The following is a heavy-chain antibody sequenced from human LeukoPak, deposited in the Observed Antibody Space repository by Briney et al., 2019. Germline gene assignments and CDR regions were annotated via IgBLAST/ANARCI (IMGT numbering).Heavy chain of an antibody. CDR1: GFTFSSYA. CDR3: AKDCSSTSCYRSFEY. Sequence: GGSLRLSCAASGFTFSSYAMSWVRQAPGKGLEWVSAISGSGGSTYYADSVKGRFTISRDNSKNTLYLQMNSPRAEDTAVYYCAKDCSSTSCYRSFEYWGQGTLVTVSS. D-gene: IGHD2-2*01. V-gene: IGHV3-23*01. CDR2: ISGSGGST. J-gene: IGHJ4*02.